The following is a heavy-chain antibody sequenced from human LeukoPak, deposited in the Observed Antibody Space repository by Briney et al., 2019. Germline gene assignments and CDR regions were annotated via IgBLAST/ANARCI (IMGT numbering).Heavy chain of an antibody. CDR3: ARHVGLDNWFDP. Sequence: PSETLSLTCAVSGYSIGSGYYWGWIRQPPGKGLEWIGSIYHSGSTYYNPSLKSRVTISVDTSKNQFSLKLSSVTAADTAVYYCARHVGLDNWFDPWGQGTLVTVSS. J-gene: IGHJ5*02. CDR1: GYSIGSGYY. D-gene: IGHD5/OR15-5a*01. V-gene: IGHV4-38-2*01. CDR2: IYHSGST.